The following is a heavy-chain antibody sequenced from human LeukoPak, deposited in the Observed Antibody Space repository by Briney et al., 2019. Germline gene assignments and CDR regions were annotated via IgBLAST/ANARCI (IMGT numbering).Heavy chain of an antibody. J-gene: IGHJ4*02. CDR3: TTLRCSSTSCYTAVDY. CDR2: IKSKTDGGTT. Sequence: GGSLRLSCAASGFTFSNAWMSWARQAPGKGLEWVGRIKSKTDGGTTDYAAPVKGRFTISRDDSKNTLYLQMNSLKTEDTAVYYCTTLRCSSTSCYTAVDYWGQGTLVTVSS. CDR1: GFTFSNAW. V-gene: IGHV3-15*01. D-gene: IGHD2-2*02.